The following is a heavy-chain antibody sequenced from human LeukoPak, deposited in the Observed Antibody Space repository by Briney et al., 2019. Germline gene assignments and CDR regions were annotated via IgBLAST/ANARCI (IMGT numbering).Heavy chain of an antibody. D-gene: IGHD3-16*01. CDR3: ASLSTSFKYYFDY. CDR1: GGSISSGGYY. Sequence: SETLSLTCTVSGGSISSGGYYWSWIRQHPGKGLEWIGYIYYSGSTYYNPSLKSRVTISVDTSKNQFSLKLSSVTAAYTAVYYCASLSTSFKYYFDYWGQGTLVTVSS. CDR2: IYYSGST. J-gene: IGHJ4*02. V-gene: IGHV4-31*03.